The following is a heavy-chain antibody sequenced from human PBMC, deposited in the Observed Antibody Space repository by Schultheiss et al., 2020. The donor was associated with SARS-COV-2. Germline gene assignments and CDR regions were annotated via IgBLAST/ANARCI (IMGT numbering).Heavy chain of an antibody. D-gene: IGHD6-13*01. CDR2: ISWNSGSI. J-gene: IGHJ6*02. CDR3: AKDAALGDSSSWYSYYYGMDV. CDR1: GFTFSSYA. Sequence: GGSLRLSCAASGFTFSSYAMHWVRQAPGKGLEWVSGISWNSGSIGYADSVKGRFTISRDNAKNSLYLQMNSLRAEDTALYYCAKDAALGDSSSWYSYYYGMDVWGQGTTVTVSS. V-gene: IGHV3-9*01.